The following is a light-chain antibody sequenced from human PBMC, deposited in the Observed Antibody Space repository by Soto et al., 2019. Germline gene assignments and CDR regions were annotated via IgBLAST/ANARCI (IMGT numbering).Light chain of an antibody. CDR2: SVS. Sequence: QSVLTQPRSVSGSPGQSVTISCTGTSSDVGGYNFVSWYQQHPGKAPKLLIHSVSQRHLGVTDRFSGSKSGKTASLTISGLQADDEAEYYCCSFAGRNTYVVFGGGTKVTVL. CDR3: CSFAGRNTYVV. J-gene: IGLJ2*01. V-gene: IGLV2-11*01. CDR1: SSDVGGYNF.